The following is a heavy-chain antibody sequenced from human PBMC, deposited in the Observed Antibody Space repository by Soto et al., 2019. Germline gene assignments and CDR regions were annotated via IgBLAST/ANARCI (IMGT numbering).Heavy chain of an antibody. Sequence: VVSLRISCAASGFTFSSYRMHWVRQAPGKGLEWVAVIWYDGSNKYYADSVKGRFTISRDNSKNTLYLQMNSLRAEDTAVYYCARGGIAARPSVIYYYYGMDVWGQGTTVTV. D-gene: IGHD6-6*01. CDR2: IWYDGSNK. CDR3: ARGGIAARPSVIYYYYGMDV. V-gene: IGHV3-33*01. CDR1: GFTFSSYR. J-gene: IGHJ6*02.